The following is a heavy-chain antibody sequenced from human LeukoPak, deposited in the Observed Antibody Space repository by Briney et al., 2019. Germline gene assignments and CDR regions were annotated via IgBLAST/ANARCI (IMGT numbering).Heavy chain of an antibody. CDR2: ISGSGGST. V-gene: IGHV3-23*01. CDR3: ARKGDYDFWSADDY. Sequence: QPGGSLRLSCAASGFTFSNAWMSWVRQAPGKGLEWVSAISGSGGSTYYADSVKGRFTISRDNSKNTLYPQMNSLRAEDTAVYYCARKGDYDFWSADDYWGQGTLVTVSS. CDR1: GFTFSNAW. D-gene: IGHD3-3*01. J-gene: IGHJ4*02.